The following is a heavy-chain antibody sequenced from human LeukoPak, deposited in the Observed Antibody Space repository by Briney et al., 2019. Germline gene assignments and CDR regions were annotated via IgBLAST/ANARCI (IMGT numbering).Heavy chain of an antibody. V-gene: IGHV3-23*01. CDR1: GFSFHTYD. Sequence: GGSLRLSCAASGFSFHTYDMNWVRQAPGKGLEWVSSISDVSDAIYYADSVKGRFTISRDNSKNTLYLQMNSLRAEDTAVYYCARDLPDYDILTGKDDYWGQGTLVTVSS. CDR3: ARDLPDYDILTGKDDY. J-gene: IGHJ4*02. D-gene: IGHD3-9*01. CDR2: ISDVSDAI.